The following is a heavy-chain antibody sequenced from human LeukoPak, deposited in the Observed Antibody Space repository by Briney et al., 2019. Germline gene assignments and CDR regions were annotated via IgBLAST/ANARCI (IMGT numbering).Heavy chain of an antibody. V-gene: IGHV1-24*01. CDR3: ATVMTTVVTRYYFDY. CDR1: GYTLTELS. Sequence: ASVKVSCKVSGYTLTELSMHWVRQAPGKGLEWMGGFDPEDGETIYAQKFQGRVTMTEDTSTDTAYMELSSLRSEDTAVYYCATVMTTVVTRYYFDYWGQGTLVTVSS. D-gene: IGHD4-23*01. CDR2: FDPEDGET. J-gene: IGHJ4*02.